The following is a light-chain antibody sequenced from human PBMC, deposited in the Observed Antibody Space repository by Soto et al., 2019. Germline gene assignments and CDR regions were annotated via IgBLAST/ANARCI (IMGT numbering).Light chain of an antibody. Sequence: QSALTQPASVSGSPGQSITISCIGTSSDVGGYNYVSWYQQRAGKAPKLMIYDVTNRPSGVSNRFSGSKSGNTASLTISGLQAEDEADYYCSSYTSSSAPVVFGGGTKLTVL. V-gene: IGLV2-14*01. CDR1: SSDVGGYNY. J-gene: IGLJ2*01. CDR3: SSYTSSSAPVV. CDR2: DVT.